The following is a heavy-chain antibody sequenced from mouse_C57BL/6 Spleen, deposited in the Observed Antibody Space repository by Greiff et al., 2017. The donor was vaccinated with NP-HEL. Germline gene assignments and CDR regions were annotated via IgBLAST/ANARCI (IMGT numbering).Heavy chain of an antibody. J-gene: IGHJ2*01. D-gene: IGHD2-4*01. V-gene: IGHV1-82*01. CDR2: IYPGDGDT. Sequence: VQLQQSGPELVKPGASVKISCKASGYAFSSSWMNWVKQRPGKGLEWIGRIYPGDGDTNYNGKFKGKATLTADQSSSTAYMQLSNLTSEASAVYFCERNFYYDYEDDWGQGTTLTVSS. CDR3: ERNFYYDYEDD. CDR1: GYAFSSSW.